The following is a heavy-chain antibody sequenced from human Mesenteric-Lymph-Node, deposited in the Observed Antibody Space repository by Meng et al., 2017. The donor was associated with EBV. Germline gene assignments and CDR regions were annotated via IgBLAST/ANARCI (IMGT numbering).Heavy chain of an antibody. V-gene: IGHV1-18*01. CDR2: ISAYNSNT. CDR1: GYTFTNFG. J-gene: IGHJ4*02. CDR3: ARISDYDSSGLDY. Sequence: QVQLVQSGGEMKKPGASVKVSCKASGYTFTNFGITWVRQASGQGLEWLGWISAYNSNTDYAQSLQGRVIMTKDTSTSTAYMDLRSLRPDDTAVYYCARISDYDSSGLDYWGQGTLVTVSS. D-gene: IGHD3-22*01.